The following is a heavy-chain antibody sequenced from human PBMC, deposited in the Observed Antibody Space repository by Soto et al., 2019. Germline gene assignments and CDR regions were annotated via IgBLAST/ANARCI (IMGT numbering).Heavy chain of an antibody. V-gene: IGHV1-69*13. CDR3: ARDPRGYSGYDWSY. CDR2: IIPIFGTA. J-gene: IGHJ4*02. CDR1: GGTFSSYA. D-gene: IGHD5-12*01. Sequence: GASVKVSCKASGGTFSSYAISWVRQAPGQGLEWMGGIIPIFGTANYAQKFQGRVTITADESTSTAYMELSSLRSEDTAVYYCARDPRGYSGYDWSYWGQGTLVTVSS.